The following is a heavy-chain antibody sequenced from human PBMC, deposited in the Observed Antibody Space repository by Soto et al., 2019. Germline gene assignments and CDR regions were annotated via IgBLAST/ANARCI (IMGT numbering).Heavy chain of an antibody. D-gene: IGHD2-8*01. CDR3: ARLRSVYNYGMEV. CDR1: GYTFTNHA. V-gene: IGHV1-3*01. Sequence: GASVKVSCKASGYTFTNHAMHWVRQAPGQRLEWMGWINAGNGNTKYSQNLQGRVTITRDTSASTAYMEMSGLRSEDTAIYYCARLRSVYNYGMEVWGQGTTVTVSS. CDR2: INAGNGNT. J-gene: IGHJ6*02.